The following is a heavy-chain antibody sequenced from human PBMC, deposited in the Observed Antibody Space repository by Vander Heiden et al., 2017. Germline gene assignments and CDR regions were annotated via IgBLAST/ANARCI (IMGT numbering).Heavy chain of an antibody. Sequence: QVQLVESGGGVVQPGGSLRLAWAASGFTFSSYAMHWVRQATGKGLEWVAVISYDGSNKYYADSVKGRFTISRDNSKNTLYLQMNSLRAEDTAVYYCARDLGFLDYWGQGTLVTVSS. V-gene: IGHV3-30-3*01. CDR3: ARDLGFLDY. CDR2: ISYDGSNK. CDR1: GFTFSSYA. J-gene: IGHJ4*02.